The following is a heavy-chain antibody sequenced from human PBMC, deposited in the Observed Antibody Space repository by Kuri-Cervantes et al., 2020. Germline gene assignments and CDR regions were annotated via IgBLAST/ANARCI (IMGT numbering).Heavy chain of an antibody. Sequence: GESLKISCIASGFTFGDYAMSWVRQAPGKGLEWVGYIRRKTYGTTEYAASVKGRFTISRDDSKNIAYLQMNSLKTEDTAVYYCTTNSHSGIVAAGTSLYWGQGTLVTVSS. J-gene: IGHJ4*02. V-gene: IGHV3-49*04. CDR2: IRRKTYGTT. CDR3: TTNSHSGIVAAGTSLY. D-gene: IGHD6-13*01. CDR1: GFTFGDYA.